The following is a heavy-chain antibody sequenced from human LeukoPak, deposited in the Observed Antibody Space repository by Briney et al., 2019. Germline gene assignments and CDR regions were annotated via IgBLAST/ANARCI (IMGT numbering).Heavy chain of an antibody. CDR1: GGSISSYY. Sequence: SETLSLTCTVSGGSISSYYWSWIRQPPGKGLEWIGYIYYSGSTNYNPSLKSRVTISVDTSKNQFSLKLSSVTAADTAVYYCGSATPVALDYWGQGTLVTVSS. J-gene: IGHJ4*02. V-gene: IGHV4-59*01. D-gene: IGHD1-26*01. CDR2: IYYSGST. CDR3: GSATPVALDY.